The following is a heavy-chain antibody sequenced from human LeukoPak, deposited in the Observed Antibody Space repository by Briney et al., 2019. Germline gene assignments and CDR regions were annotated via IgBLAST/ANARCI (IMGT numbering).Heavy chain of an antibody. J-gene: IGHJ4*02. CDR3: ARGGVVWGGQWLCADY. Sequence: GASVTVSCKTSGYTLSTYYMHWVRQAPGQGLEWMGILNPSGDQRIFAQKFQDRVTMTWDTSTSTVYMELNSLTSDDTAVYYCARGGVVWGGQWLCADYWGQGALVTVSS. V-gene: IGHV1-46*01. CDR2: LNPSGDQR. CDR1: GYTLSTYY. D-gene: IGHD6-19*01.